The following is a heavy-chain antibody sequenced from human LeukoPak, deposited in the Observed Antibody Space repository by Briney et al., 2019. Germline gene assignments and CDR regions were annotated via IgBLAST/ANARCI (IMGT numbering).Heavy chain of an antibody. CDR3: AKEGRVVIPFDY. Sequence: GGSLRLSCAASGFTFSDYYMTWIRQAPGKGLEWISYISSGGSTIYYADSVRGQFTISRDNAKNSLYLQMNSLRAEDTAVYYCAKEGRVVIPFDYWGQGTLVTVSS. CDR1: GFTFSDYY. V-gene: IGHV3-11*01. CDR2: ISSGGSTI. J-gene: IGHJ4*02. D-gene: IGHD3-3*01.